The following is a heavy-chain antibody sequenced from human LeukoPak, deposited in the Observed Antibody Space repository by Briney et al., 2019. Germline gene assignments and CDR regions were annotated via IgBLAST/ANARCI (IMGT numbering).Heavy chain of an antibody. CDR1: GFTVSSNY. CDR2: IYSGGST. J-gene: IGHJ3*02. D-gene: IGHD3-10*01. V-gene: IGHV3-53*01. CDR3: ARSMVRGHNDAFDI. Sequence: PGGSLRLSCAASGFTVSSNYMSWVRQAPGKGLEWVSVIYSGGSTYYADSVKGRFTISRDNSKNTLYLQMNSLRAEDTAVYYCARSMVRGHNDAFDIWGQGTMVTVSS.